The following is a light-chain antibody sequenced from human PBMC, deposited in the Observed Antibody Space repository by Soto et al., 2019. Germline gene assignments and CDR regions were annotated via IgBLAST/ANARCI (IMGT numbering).Light chain of an antibody. CDR3: QQYYSLPLT. J-gene: IGKJ4*01. CDR2: WAS. CDR1: QSILYSTNNKNY. V-gene: IGKV4-1*01. Sequence: DIVMTQSPDSLAVSLGERATINCKSSQSILYSTNNKNYLAWYQQKPGQPPKLLIYWASTRESGVPDRFSGSGSGTDFNLTLYSLQAEDVAVYYCQQYYSLPLTFGGGTKVEIK.